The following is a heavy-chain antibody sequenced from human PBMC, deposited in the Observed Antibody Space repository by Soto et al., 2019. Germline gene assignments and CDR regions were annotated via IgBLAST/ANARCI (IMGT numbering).Heavy chain of an antibody. J-gene: IGHJ3*02. CDR1: GFTFTSSA. CDR2: IVVGSGNT. Sequence: SVKDSCKASGFTFTSSAVQWVRQARGQRLEWIGWIVVGSGNTNYAQKFQERVTITRDMSTSTAYMELSSLRSEDTAVHYCAAGSTVNRAGAFDIWGQGTMVTVSS. D-gene: IGHD4-17*01. CDR3: AAGSTVNRAGAFDI. V-gene: IGHV1-58*01.